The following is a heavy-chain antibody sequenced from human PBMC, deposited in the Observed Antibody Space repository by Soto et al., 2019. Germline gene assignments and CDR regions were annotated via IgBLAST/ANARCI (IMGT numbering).Heavy chain of an antibody. CDR2: INHSGST. CDR3: ARSTSGWYQNWFDP. CDR1: GGSFSGYY. D-gene: IGHD6-19*01. V-gene: IGHV4-34*01. Sequence: SDTLSLTCAVYGGSFSGYYCSWIRQPPGKGLEWIGEINHSGSTNYNPSLKSRVTISVDTSKNQFSLKLSSVTAADTAVYYCARSTSGWYQNWFDPWGQGTLVTVSS. J-gene: IGHJ5*02.